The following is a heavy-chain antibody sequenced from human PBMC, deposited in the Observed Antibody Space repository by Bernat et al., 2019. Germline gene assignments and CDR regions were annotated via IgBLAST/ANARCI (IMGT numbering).Heavy chain of an antibody. V-gene: IGHV3-11*05. CDR3: ARDRSYSSGRYGLRGSGMDV. Sequence: QVQLVESGGGLVKPGGSLRLSCAASGFTFSDYYMSWIRQAPGKGLEWVSYIGSSSSYTNYADSVKGRFTISRDNAKNSLYLQMNSLRAEDTAVYYCARDRSYSSGRYGLRGSGMDVWGQGTTVTVSS. J-gene: IGHJ6*02. D-gene: IGHD6-19*01. CDR2: IGSSSSYT. CDR1: GFTFSDYY.